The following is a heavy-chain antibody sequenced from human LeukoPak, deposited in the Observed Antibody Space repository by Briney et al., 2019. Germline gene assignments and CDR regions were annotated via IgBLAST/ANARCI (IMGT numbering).Heavy chain of an antibody. CDR3: ARGDYFASGSYSDS. J-gene: IGHJ4*02. CDR1: GYTFTSYA. V-gene: IGHV7-4-1*02. Sequence: GASVKVSCKASGYTFTSYAMNWVRQAPGQGLEWMGWINTNTGNPTYAQGFTGRFGFSLDTSVSTAYLQISSLKAEDTAVYYCARGDYFASGSYSDSWGQGILVTVSS. CDR2: INTNTGNP. D-gene: IGHD3-10*01.